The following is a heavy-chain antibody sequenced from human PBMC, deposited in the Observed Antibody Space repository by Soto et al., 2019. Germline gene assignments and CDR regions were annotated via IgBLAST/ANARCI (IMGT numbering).Heavy chain of an antibody. D-gene: IGHD3-22*01. V-gene: IGHV4-31*03. CDR3: AREVSYDSSGYPRGVAFDI. CDR1: GGSISSGGYY. Sequence: QVQLQESGPGLVKPSQTLSLTCTVSGGSISSGGYYWSWIRQHPGKGLEWIGYIYYSGSTYYNPSLKSRVTISVDTSKNQFSLKLSSVTAADTAVYYCAREVSYDSSGYPRGVAFDIWGQGTMVTVSS. J-gene: IGHJ3*02. CDR2: IYYSGST.